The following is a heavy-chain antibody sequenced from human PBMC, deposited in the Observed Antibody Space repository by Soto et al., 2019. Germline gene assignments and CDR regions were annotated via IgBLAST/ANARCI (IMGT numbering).Heavy chain of an antibody. CDR1: GGSISSSSYY. CDR2: IYYSGST. CDR3: ARVVGRGSSWDFRDY. J-gene: IGHJ4*02. D-gene: IGHD6-13*01. Sequence: PSETLSLSCTVSGGSISSSSYYWGWIRQPPGKGLEWIGSIYYSGSTYYNPSLKSRVTISGDTSKNQFSLKLSSVTAADTAGYYCARVVGRGSSWDFRDYWGQGTLVTVS. V-gene: IGHV4-39*01.